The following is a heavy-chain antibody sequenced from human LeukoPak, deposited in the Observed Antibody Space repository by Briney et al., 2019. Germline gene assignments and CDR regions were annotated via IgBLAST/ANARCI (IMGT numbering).Heavy chain of an antibody. CDR2: IYPGDSDT. CDR3: ARQSGWSVVAAQNWFDP. J-gene: IGHJ5*02. D-gene: IGHD2-15*01. Sequence: GESLKIYCKGSGYSFTSYWIGWVRQMPGKGLEWMGIIYPGDSDTRYSPSVQGQVTISADKSISTAYLQWSSLKASDTAMYYCARQSGWSVVAAQNWFDPWGQGTLVTVSS. CDR1: GYSFTSYW. V-gene: IGHV5-51*01.